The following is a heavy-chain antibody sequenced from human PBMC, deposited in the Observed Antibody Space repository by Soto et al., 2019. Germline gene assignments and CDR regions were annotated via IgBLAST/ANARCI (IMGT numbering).Heavy chain of an antibody. V-gene: IGHV1-2*04. CDR2: ISPNSGGT. D-gene: IGHD6-19*01. Sequence: QVQLVQSGAEVKKPEASVKVSCKASGYTFTGYYIHWVRQAPGQGLEWMGWISPNSGGTNYAQKFQGWVSMSRDTSISTGYMELSRLRSDDTAVYYCARDRGMAVAGRRGAYYYYGMDVWGQGTTVTVSS. CDR1: GYTFTGYY. CDR3: ARDRGMAVAGRRGAYYYYGMDV. J-gene: IGHJ6*02.